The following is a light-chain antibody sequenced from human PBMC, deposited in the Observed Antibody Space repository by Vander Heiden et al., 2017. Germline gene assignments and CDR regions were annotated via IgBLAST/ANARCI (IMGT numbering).Light chain of an antibody. V-gene: IGKV3-20*01. Sequence: IVLTQSPGPLSLSPGERATLSCRASQSFRSTYLAWYQQKPGQAPRLLMYGASSRATGIPDRFSGSGSGTDFTLTISRLEPEDFAVYYCQQYGSSPLTFGGGTKVEIK. CDR3: QQYGSSPLT. CDR1: QSFRSTY. J-gene: IGKJ4*01. CDR2: GAS.